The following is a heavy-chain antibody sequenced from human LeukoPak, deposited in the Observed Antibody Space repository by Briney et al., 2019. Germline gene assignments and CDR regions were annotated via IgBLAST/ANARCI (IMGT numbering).Heavy chain of an antibody. J-gene: IGHJ3*02. CDR1: GYTFTSYD. Sequence: ASVKVSCKASGYTFTSYDINWVRQATGQGLEWMGWISAYNGNTNYAQKLQGRVTMTTDTSTSTAYMELRSLRSDDTAVYYCARGDQYCSSTSCYADAFDIWGQGTMVTVSS. CDR3: ARGDQYCSSTSCYADAFDI. CDR2: ISAYNGNT. D-gene: IGHD2-2*01. V-gene: IGHV1-18*01.